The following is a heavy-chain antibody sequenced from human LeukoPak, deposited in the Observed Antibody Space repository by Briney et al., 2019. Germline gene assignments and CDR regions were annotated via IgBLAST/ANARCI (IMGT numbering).Heavy chain of an antibody. CDR2: INHSGST. CDR1: GWSFSGYY. D-gene: IGHD2-15*01. V-gene: IGHV4-34*01. CDR3: ASSRYCSGGSCPFDY. Sequence: SETLSLTCAVYGWSFSGYYWSWIRQPPGKGLEWIGEINHSGSTNYNPSLKSRVTISVDTSKNQFSLKLSSVTAADTAVYYCASSRYCSGGSCPFDYWGQGTLVTVSS. J-gene: IGHJ4*02.